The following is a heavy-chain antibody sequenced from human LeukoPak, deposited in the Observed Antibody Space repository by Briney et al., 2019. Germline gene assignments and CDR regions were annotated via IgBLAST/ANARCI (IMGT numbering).Heavy chain of an antibody. V-gene: IGHV1-8*01. CDR3: ARTYYDILTGSIGPPGWFDP. Sequence: GASVKVSCKASGYTFTSYDINWVRQATGQGLEWMGWMNPNSGNTGYAQKFQGRVTMTRNTSISTAYMELSSLRSEDTAVYYCARTYYDILTGSIGPPGWFDPWGQGTLVTVSS. J-gene: IGHJ5*02. D-gene: IGHD3-9*01. CDR1: GYTFTSYD. CDR2: MNPNSGNT.